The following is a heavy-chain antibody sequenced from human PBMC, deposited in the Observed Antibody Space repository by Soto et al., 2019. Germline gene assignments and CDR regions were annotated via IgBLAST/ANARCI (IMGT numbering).Heavy chain of an antibody. V-gene: IGHV3-11*01. J-gene: IGHJ4*02. CDR3: VRGPPYGGCVDYFDY. CDR1: GFLFGNHY. CDR2: ISGSGSNI. D-gene: IGHD4-17*01. Sequence: GGSLRLSCAASGFLFGNHYMGWVRQAPGKGLEWLPYISGSGSNIKYADSVKGRLTISRDNAANSLFLQMNILRAEDTATYYCVRGPPYGGCVDYFDYWGQGALVTVS.